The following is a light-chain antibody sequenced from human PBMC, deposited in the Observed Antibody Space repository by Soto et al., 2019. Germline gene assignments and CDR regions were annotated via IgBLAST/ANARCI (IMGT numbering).Light chain of an antibody. CDR1: QSVSSY. V-gene: IGKV3-20*01. CDR2: GAS. J-gene: IGKJ4*01. CDR3: QQYGDSPLT. Sequence: IVLTRSPATLSLSPGERATLSCRASQSVSSYLAWYQQKPGQAPRLLIYGASSRDTGIPDRFSGSGSGTDFTLTISRLEPEDFALYYCQQYGDSPLTFGGGTKVDIK.